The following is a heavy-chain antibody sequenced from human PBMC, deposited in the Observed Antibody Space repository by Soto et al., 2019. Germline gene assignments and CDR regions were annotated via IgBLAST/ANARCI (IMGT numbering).Heavy chain of an antibody. J-gene: IGHJ4*02. V-gene: IGHV3-64D*08. CDR3: VKAPRSYYGSGSLQY. Sequence: FLRLSCAASGFTFSSYAMHWVRQAPGKGLEYVSAISSNGGSTYYADSVKGRFTISRDNSKNTLYLQMSSLRAEDTAVYYCVKAPRSYYGSGSLQYWGQGTLVTVSS. CDR1: GFTFSSYA. CDR2: ISSNGGST. D-gene: IGHD3-10*01.